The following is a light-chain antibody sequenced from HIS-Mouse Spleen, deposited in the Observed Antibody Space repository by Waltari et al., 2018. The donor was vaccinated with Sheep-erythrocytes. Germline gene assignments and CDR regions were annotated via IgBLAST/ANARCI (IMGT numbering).Light chain of an antibody. CDR2: DAS. CDR1: QSVSSY. Sequence: EIVLTQSPATLSLSPGERATLSCRASQSVSSYLAWYQQQPGQAPRPLIYDASNRATGIPARFSGSGSGTDFTLTISSLEPEDFAVYYCQQRSNWYTFGQGTKLEIK. J-gene: IGKJ2*01. V-gene: IGKV3-11*01. CDR3: QQRSNWYT.